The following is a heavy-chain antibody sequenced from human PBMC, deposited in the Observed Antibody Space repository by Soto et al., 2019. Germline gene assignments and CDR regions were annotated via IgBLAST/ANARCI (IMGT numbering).Heavy chain of an antibody. CDR1: GFTFSSYG. CDR3: AKPMPDIVATIHYFDY. J-gene: IGHJ4*02. V-gene: IGHV3-30*18. Sequence: GGSLRLSCAASGFTFSSYGMHWVRQAPGKGLEWVAVISYDGSNKYYADSVKGRFTISRDNSKNTLYLQMNSLRAEDTAVYYCAKPMPDIVATIHYFDYWGQGTLVTVSS. D-gene: IGHD5-12*01. CDR2: ISYDGSNK.